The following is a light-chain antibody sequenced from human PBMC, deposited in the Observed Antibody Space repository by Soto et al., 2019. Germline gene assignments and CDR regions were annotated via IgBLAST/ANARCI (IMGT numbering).Light chain of an antibody. CDR1: QSVKRY. CDR2: DAS. CDR3: QQRSDWPLT. V-gene: IGKV3-11*01. J-gene: IGKJ4*01. Sequence: EIVLTQSPATLSLSPGDRATLSCRASQSVKRYLTWYQQKPGQAPRLLIYDASNRATGIPARFSGSGSETDFTLTISSLEPEDFAVYYCQQRSDWPLTFGGGTKVEIK.